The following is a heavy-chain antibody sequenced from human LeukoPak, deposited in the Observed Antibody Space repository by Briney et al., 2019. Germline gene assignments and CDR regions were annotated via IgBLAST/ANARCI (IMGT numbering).Heavy chain of an antibody. CDR3: AKVHTFGGSPDY. Sequence: GGSLRLSCAASGFTFSSYEMNWVRQAPGKGLEWVSYISSSGSTIYYADSVKGRFTISRDNAKNSLYLQMNSLRAEDTAVYYCAKVHTFGGSPDYWGQGTLVTVSS. CDR2: ISSSGSTI. V-gene: IGHV3-48*03. D-gene: IGHD4-23*01. CDR1: GFTFSSYE. J-gene: IGHJ4*02.